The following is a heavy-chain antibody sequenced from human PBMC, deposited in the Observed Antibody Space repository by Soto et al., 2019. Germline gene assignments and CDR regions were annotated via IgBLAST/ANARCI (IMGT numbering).Heavy chain of an antibody. Sequence: SETLSLTCTVSGGSISSSSYFWGWIRQPPGKGLEWIGGIYYNENPNYNPSLKSRVTISVDTSKNQFSLRLTSVTAADTAVYYCERLAGYCSSNGCYGDYAMDVWGQGTTVTVSS. J-gene: IGHJ6*02. V-gene: IGHV4-39*01. D-gene: IGHD2-2*01. CDR1: GGSISSSSYF. CDR3: ERLAGYCSSNGCYGDYAMDV. CDR2: IYYNENP.